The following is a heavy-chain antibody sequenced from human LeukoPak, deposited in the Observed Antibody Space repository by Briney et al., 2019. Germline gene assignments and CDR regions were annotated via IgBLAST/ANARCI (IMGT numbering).Heavy chain of an antibody. CDR1: GFSVRNYY. CDR2: IRGSGET. Sequence: VGSLQLSCAVSGFSVRNYYMNWLRQAPVKGLEWVSLIRGSGETVYADSVKGRFTISRDDSKNTVYLQMNSLRLDDTAVYFCARDRAATQGWVEFDPWGQGTLVTVSS. V-gene: IGHV3-66*03. J-gene: IGHJ5*02. CDR3: ARDRAATQGWVEFDP. D-gene: IGHD1-26*01.